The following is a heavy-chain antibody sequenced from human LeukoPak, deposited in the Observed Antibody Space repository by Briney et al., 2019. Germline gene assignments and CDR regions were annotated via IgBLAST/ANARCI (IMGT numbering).Heavy chain of an antibody. J-gene: IGHJ5*02. D-gene: IGHD2-15*01. CDR3: ARDGGYCSGGSCRLLDWFDP. CDR2: ISSSSSYI. Sequence: GGSLRLSCAASGFTFSSYSMNWVRQAPGKGLEWVSSISSSSSYIYYADSVKGRFTISRDNAKNSLYLQMNSLRDEDTAVYYCARDGGYCSGGSCRLLDWFDPWGQGTLVTVSS. CDR1: GFTFSSYS. V-gene: IGHV3-21*01.